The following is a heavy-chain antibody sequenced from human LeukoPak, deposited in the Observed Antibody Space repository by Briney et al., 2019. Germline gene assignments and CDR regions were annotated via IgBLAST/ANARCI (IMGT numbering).Heavy chain of an antibody. D-gene: IGHD1-26*01. CDR1: GFTVRNNY. J-gene: IGHJ3*02. Sequence: GGSLRLSCAASGFTVRNNYMSWVRQAPGKGLEWVSVIYSGGSTYYADSVKGRFTFSKDNSKNTLYLQMTNLRVEDTAAYYCARGVGQDAFDIWGQGTMVTVSS. CDR2: IYSGGST. CDR3: ARGVGQDAFDI. V-gene: IGHV3-53*01.